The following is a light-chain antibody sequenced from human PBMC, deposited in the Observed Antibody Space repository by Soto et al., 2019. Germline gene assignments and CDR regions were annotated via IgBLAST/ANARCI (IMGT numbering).Light chain of an antibody. CDR3: CSYAGSYTYV. J-gene: IGLJ1*01. Sequence: QSVHTQPRSLSGSPGQSVTISCTGTSSDVCGYNYFSWYQQHPGKAPKLMIYDVSKRPSGVPDRFSGSKSGNTASLTISGLQAEDEAHYYCCSYAGSYTYVFGTGTKVTVL. V-gene: IGLV2-11*01. CDR1: SSDVCGYNY. CDR2: DVS.